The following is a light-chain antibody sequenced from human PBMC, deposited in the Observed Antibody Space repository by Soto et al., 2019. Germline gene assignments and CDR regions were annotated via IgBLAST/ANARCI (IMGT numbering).Light chain of an antibody. CDR2: DAS. V-gene: IGKV1-33*01. CDR1: QGITTY. CDR3: QQYENLPFT. J-gene: IGKJ3*01. Sequence: DIQMTQSPSSLSASVRDRVTITCQASQGITTYLNWYQQKPGKAPKLLICDASNLEPGVPSRFSGSGSGTDFTLTSSSLQPEDIATYYCQQYENLPFTFGPGTKVDIK.